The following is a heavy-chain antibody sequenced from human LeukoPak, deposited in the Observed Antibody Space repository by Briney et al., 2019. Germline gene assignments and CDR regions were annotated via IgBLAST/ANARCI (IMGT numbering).Heavy chain of an antibody. D-gene: IGHD2-21*02. J-gene: IGHJ4*02. V-gene: IGHV5-51*01. CDR2: IYPGDSDT. CDR1: GYTFTSHW. CDR3: ARRAQRGGDCSLDY. Sequence: GESLKISCKGSGYTFTSHWIGWVRQMPGKGLEWMGIIYPGDSDTRYSPSFQGQVTISADKSITTAYLQWSSLKASDTAMYYCARRAQRGGDCSLDYWGQGTLVTVSS.